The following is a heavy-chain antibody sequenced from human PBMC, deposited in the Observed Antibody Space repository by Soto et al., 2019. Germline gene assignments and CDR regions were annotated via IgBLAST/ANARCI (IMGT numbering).Heavy chain of an antibody. CDR3: ATREGLPDPFNI. D-gene: IGHD1-26*01. J-gene: IGHJ3*02. Sequence: QVQLQESGPGLARPSGTLSLTCAVSGGSLSNSQWWSWLRQSPGKGLEWIGEIYHSGSTNYNPSHYSRVTMSLDKSKNQFSLKLTSVTAADTAVYYCATREGLPDPFNIWGQGTMVTVSS. CDR2: IYHSGST. V-gene: IGHV4-4*02. CDR1: GGSLSNSQW.